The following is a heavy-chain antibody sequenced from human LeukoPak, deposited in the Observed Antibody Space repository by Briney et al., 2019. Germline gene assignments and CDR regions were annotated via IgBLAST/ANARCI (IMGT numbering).Heavy chain of an antibody. J-gene: IGHJ6*03. Sequence: PGGSLRLSCAASGFTFSSYWMHWVRQAPGKGLVWVSRINSDGSSTSYADSVKGRFTISRDNSKNTLYLQMNSLRAEDTAVYYCAKAIGYYYMDVWGKGTTVTISS. D-gene: IGHD2-21*01. CDR3: AKAIGYYYMDV. CDR2: INSDGSST. V-gene: IGHV3-74*01. CDR1: GFTFSSYW.